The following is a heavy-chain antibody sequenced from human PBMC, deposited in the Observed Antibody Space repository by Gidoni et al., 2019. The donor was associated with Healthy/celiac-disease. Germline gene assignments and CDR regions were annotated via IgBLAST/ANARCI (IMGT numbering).Heavy chain of an antibody. V-gene: IGHV3-73*01. Sequence: ASGKGLEWVGRIRSKANSYATAYAESVKGRFTISRDDSKNTAYLQMNSLKTEDTAVYYCTSLAVAGYPNYYYYGMDVWGQGTTVTVSS. CDR3: TSLAVAGYPNYYYYGMDV. J-gene: IGHJ6*02. CDR2: IRSKANSYAT. D-gene: IGHD6-19*01.